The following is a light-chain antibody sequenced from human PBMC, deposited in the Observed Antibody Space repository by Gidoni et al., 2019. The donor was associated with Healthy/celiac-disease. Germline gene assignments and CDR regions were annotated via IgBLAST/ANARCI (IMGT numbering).Light chain of an antibody. CDR3: LLSYSGVWV. CDR2: GTT. J-gene: IGLJ3*02. V-gene: IGLV7-46*01. Sequence: QPVVTQEPALTVSLGGTVTLTCGSSTGAVTSGHYPYWFQQKPGQAPRTQIDGTTKKQSWTPARFSGFRLGGKAALTLSVAQAEDEAEYYCLLSYSGVWVFGGGTKLTVL. CDR1: TGAVTSGHY.